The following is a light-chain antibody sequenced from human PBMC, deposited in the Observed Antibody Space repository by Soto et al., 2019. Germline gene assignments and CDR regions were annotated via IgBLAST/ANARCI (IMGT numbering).Light chain of an antibody. CDR3: SSYAGGNNVI. V-gene: IGLV2-8*01. CDR1: SSDVGGSYF. Sequence: QSALTQPTSASGSPGQSVTIYCAGTSSDVGGSYFVSWYQQHPGKAPKLMIYEVNKRPSGVPDRFSGSKSGNTASLTVSGLQAEDEANYYCSSYAGGNNVIFGGGTKLTVL. J-gene: IGLJ2*01. CDR2: EVN.